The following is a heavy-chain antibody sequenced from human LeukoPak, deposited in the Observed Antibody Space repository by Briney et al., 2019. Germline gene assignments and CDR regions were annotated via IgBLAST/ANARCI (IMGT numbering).Heavy chain of an antibody. CDR1: GFTFRRYG. CDR3: AREYHDSSGYLDY. D-gene: IGHD3-22*01. Sequence: GGSLRLSCAASGFTFRRYGMTWVRQAPGKGLDWVSSVSDSGRNTYYADSVKGRFTISRDNSRNTLYLQMNSLRAEDTALYYCAREYHDSSGYLDYWGQGTLVTVSS. V-gene: IGHV3-23*01. J-gene: IGHJ4*02. CDR2: VSDSGRNT.